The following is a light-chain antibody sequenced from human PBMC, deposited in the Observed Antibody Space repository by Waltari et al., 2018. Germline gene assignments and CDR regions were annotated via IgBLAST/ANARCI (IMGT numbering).Light chain of an antibody. CDR2: KVF. CDR1: QGLIHSDGNTY. CDR3: MQSTQWPRT. V-gene: IGKV2-30*02. Sequence: DVVMTQSPLSLTVTLGQPASISCRSSQGLIHSDGNTYLNWFQQRPGQSPRRLIYKVFNRESGVPDRVSGSWSGTDFTLKISRVEAEDVGFYYCMQSTQWPRTFGQGTKVQIK. J-gene: IGKJ1*01.